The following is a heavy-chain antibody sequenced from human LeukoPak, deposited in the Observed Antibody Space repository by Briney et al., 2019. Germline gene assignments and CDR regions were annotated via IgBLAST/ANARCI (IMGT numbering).Heavy chain of an antibody. CDR3: ARDMSPLWSGYPGGFDY. CDR1: GFTFSSYW. CDR2: INGDGSST. J-gene: IGHJ4*02. V-gene: IGHV3-74*01. D-gene: IGHD3-3*01. Sequence: PGGSLRLSCAASGFTFSSYWMHWVRQAPGKGLVWVSRINGDGSSTSYADSVKGRFTISRDNAKNTLYLQMNSLRAEDTAVYYCARDMSPLWSGYPGGFDYWGQGTLVTVSS.